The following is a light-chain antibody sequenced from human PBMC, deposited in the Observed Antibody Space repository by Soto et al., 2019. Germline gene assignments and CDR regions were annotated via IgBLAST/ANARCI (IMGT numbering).Light chain of an antibody. CDR2: GAS. J-gene: IGKJ5*01. CDR1: QSLSSSD. Sequence: EIVLTQSPGTLSLSPGERATLSCRASQSLSSSDLAWYQQKPGQAPRLLIYGASSRATGIPDRFSGSGSGTDFTLTISSLEPEDFAVYYCQQRSNWPPITFGQGTRLEIK. CDR3: QQRSNWPPIT. V-gene: IGKV3D-20*02.